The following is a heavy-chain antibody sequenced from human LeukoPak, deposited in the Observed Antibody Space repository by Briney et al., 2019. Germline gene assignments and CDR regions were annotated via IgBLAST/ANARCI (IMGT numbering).Heavy chain of an antibody. D-gene: IGHD6-13*01. CDR1: GFIFSSYS. CDR2: VSSSSSNI. J-gene: IGHJ4*02. CDR3: ARDIGISNSWPYFDF. V-gene: IGHV3-48*04. Sequence: GGSLRLSCVASGFIFSSYSMNWVHQAPGKGLEWTSHVSSSSSNIYYADSVKGRFTISRDNAKKSLFLQMNSLRAEDTAVYYCARDIGISNSWPYFDFWGRGTLVTVSS.